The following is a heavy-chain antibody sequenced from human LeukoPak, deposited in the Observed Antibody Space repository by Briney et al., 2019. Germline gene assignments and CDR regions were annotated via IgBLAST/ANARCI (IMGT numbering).Heavy chain of an antibody. CDR1: GGTFSSYA. CDR3: ASSWDSSGYYSGYFDY. V-gene: IGHV1-69*13. Sequence: GASVKVSCKASGGTFSSYAISWVRQAPGQGLEWMGGIIPIFGTANYAQKFQGRVTITADESTSTAYMELSSPRSEDTAVYYCASSWDSSGYYSGYFDYWGQGTLVTVSS. CDR2: IIPIFGTA. D-gene: IGHD3-22*01. J-gene: IGHJ4*02.